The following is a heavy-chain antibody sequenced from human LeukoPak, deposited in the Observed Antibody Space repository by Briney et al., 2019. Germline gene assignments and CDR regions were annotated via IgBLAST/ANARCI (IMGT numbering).Heavy chain of an antibody. D-gene: IGHD2-2*01. V-gene: IGHV3-30-3*01. J-gene: IGHJ6*02. Sequence: GVSLRLSCAASASTFGNDAIHWVRQAPGKGLEWVAVVSYDETNKYYADSVKGRFTISRDNSKNTVYLQMSSLRAEDTAMYYCARAFGCSGTSCHARWGYYYYAMDVWGQGTTVAVSS. CDR2: VSYDETNK. CDR3: ARAFGCSGTSCHARWGYYYYAMDV. CDR1: ASTFGNDA.